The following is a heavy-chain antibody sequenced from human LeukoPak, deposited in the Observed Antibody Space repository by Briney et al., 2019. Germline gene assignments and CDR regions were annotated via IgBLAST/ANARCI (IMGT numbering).Heavy chain of an antibody. CDR3: ARDRELRYFDWLLPFDY. J-gene: IGHJ4*02. CDR1: GYTFTGYY. V-gene: IGHV1-2*02. Sequence: ASVKVSCKASGYTFTGYYMHWVRQAPGQGLEWMGWINPNSGGTSYAQKFQGGVTMTRDTSISTAYMELSRLRSDDTAVYYCARDRELRYFDWLLPFDYWGQGTLVTVSS. CDR2: INPNSGGT. D-gene: IGHD3-9*01.